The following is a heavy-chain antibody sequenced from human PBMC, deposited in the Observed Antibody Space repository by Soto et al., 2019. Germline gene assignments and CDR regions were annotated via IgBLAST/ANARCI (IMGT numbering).Heavy chain of an antibody. J-gene: IGHJ3*02. CDR2: VIPTLATA. D-gene: IGHD4-17*01. CDR3: ASDYGEIDAFDI. CDR1: GGPFNNHA. V-gene: IGHV1-69*01. Sequence: QVQLVQSGAEVKKPGSSVKVSCKTSGGPFNNHAINWVRQAPGQGLEWVGLVIPTLATADYAQKCQGRVTMTADEVTNTAYMELSSLRSDDTGVYYCASDYGEIDAFDIWGQGTLVTVSS.